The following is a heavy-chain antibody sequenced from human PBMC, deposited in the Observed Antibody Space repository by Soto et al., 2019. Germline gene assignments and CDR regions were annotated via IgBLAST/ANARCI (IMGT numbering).Heavy chain of an antibody. CDR2: IYYSGST. D-gene: IGHD6-19*01. J-gene: IGHJ4*02. CDR1: GASISVYS. CDR3: ARSTDSSGWRFDY. Sequence: PSETLSLTCTVSGASISVYSWSWIRQPPGKGLEWIGYIYYSGSTNYNPSFKSRVAISVDTSKNQFSLKLSSVTAADTAVYYCARSTDSSGWRFDYWGQGTQVTVSS. V-gene: IGHV4-59*01.